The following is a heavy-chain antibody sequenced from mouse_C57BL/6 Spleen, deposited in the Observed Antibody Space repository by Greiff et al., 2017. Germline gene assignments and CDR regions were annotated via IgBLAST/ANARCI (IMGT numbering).Heavy chain of an antibody. CDR2: INPNNGGT. CDR1: GYTFTDYY. D-gene: IGHD2-2*01. V-gene: IGHV1-26*01. CDR3: ARFYYGYGRDY. J-gene: IGHJ2*01. Sequence: QLQQSGPELVKPGASVKISCKASGYTFTDYYMNWVKQSHGKSLEWIGDINPNNGGTSYNQKFKGKATLTVDKSSSTAYMELRSLTSEDSAVYYCARFYYGYGRDYWGQGTTLTVSS.